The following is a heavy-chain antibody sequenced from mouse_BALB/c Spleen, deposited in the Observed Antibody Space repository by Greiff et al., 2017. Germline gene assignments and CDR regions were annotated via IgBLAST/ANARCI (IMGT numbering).Heavy chain of an antibody. Sequence: QVQLQQSGPELVKPGASVKISCKASGYAFSSSWMNWVKQRPGQGLEWIGRIYPGDGDTNYNGKFKGKATLTADKSSSTAYMQLSSLTSVDSAVYFCARGAGDAMDYWGQGTSVTVSS. CDR1: GYAFSSSW. J-gene: IGHJ4*01. V-gene: IGHV1-82*01. CDR3: ARGAGDAMDY. D-gene: IGHD3-3*01. CDR2: IYPGDGDT.